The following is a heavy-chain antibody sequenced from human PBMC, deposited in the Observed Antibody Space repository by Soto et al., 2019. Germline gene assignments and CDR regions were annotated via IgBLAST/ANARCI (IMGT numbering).Heavy chain of an antibody. D-gene: IGHD3-10*01. Sequence: SVKVSCKASGGTFSSYAISWVRQAPGQGLEWMGGIIPIFGTANYAQKFQGRVTITADESTSTAYMELSSLRSEDTAVYYCARQLYYYGSGSLDWFDPWGQGTLATVSS. CDR3: ARQLYYYGSGSLDWFDP. CDR2: IIPIFGTA. J-gene: IGHJ5*02. V-gene: IGHV1-69*13. CDR1: GGTFSSYA.